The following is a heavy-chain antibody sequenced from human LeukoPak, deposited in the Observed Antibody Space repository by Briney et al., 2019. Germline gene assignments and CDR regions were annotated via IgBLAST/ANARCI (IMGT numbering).Heavy chain of an antibody. J-gene: IGHJ4*02. Sequence: GGSLRLSCVASGFTFSSYAMTCVRQAPGKGLDWVSVISGSGDTTYYADSVKGRFTISRDNSKNTLYLQMNSLRAEDTAVYYCAKESPVFDYWGQGTLVTVSS. CDR1: GFTFSSYA. V-gene: IGHV3-23*01. CDR2: ISGSGDTT. CDR3: AKESPVFDY.